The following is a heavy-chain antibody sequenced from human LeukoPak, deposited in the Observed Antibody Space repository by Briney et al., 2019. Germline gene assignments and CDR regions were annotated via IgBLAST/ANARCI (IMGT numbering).Heavy chain of an antibody. Sequence: ASVKVSCKASGYTFTAYHMHWVRQAPGQGLEWMGWINPNGGGTNYAQKFQGWVAMTRDTSISTAYMELSRLRSDDTAVYYCARVRRTIFGVVTHYYFDYWGQGTLVTVSP. V-gene: IGHV1-2*04. CDR1: GYTFTAYH. CDR2: INPNGGGT. D-gene: IGHD3-3*01. J-gene: IGHJ4*02. CDR3: ARVRRTIFGVVTHYYFDY.